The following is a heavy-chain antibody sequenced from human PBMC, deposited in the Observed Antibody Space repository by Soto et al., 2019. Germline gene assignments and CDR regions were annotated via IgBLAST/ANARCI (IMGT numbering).Heavy chain of an antibody. V-gene: IGHV4-59*12. CDR3: ATGRISRGLDV. J-gene: IGHJ6*02. Sequence: KAXGTLSLTCSVSGGTISSYYWSWIRQPPGKGLKWIGYIYSRGTTSYNPSLKSRATILVDTSKNQFSLRLTSVTATDTAVYYCATGRISRGLDVWGQGTTVTVSS. CDR2: IYSRGTT. CDR1: GGTISSYY.